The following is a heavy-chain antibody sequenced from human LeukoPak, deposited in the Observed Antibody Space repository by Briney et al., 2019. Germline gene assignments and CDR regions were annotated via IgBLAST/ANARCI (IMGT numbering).Heavy chain of an antibody. Sequence: GRSLRLSCAASGFTFSSYGMHWVRQAPGKGLEWVAVIWYDGSNKYYADSVKGRFTISRDNSKNTLYLQMNSLRAEDTAVYYCARDLKFRYGSGKDYYYYGMDVWGQGTTVTVSS. D-gene: IGHD3-10*01. CDR2: IWYDGSNK. CDR3: ARDLKFRYGSGKDYYYYGMDV. J-gene: IGHJ6*02. V-gene: IGHV3-33*01. CDR1: GFTFSSYG.